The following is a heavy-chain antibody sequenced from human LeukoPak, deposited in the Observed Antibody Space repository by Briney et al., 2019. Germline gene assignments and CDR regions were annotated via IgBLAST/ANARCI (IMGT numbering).Heavy chain of an antibody. CDR2: INSDGYSI. J-gene: IGHJ4*02. CDR3: ARDQGGYSYGWDFDY. Sequence: AGGSLRLSCAGSGFTFSSFWMHWVRQAPGKGLVWVSRINSDGYSISYADSVKGRFTISRDNAKSTLYLQMNSLRAEDTAVYYCARDQGGYSYGWDFDYWGQGTLVTVSS. V-gene: IGHV3-74*01. D-gene: IGHD5-18*01. CDR1: GFTFSSFW.